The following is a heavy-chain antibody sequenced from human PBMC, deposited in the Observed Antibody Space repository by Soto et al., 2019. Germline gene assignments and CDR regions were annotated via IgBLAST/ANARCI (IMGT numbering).Heavy chain of an antibody. CDR2: IIPIFGTA. V-gene: IGHV1-69*13. Sequence: SVKVSCKASGGTFSSYAISWVRQAPGQGLEWMGGIIPIFGTANYAQKFQGRVTITADESTSTAYMELSSLRSEDTAVYYCARGEGSGYPYYYGMDVWGQGTTVTVSS. J-gene: IGHJ6*02. CDR3: ARGEGSGYPYYYGMDV. D-gene: IGHD3-3*01. CDR1: GGTFSSYA.